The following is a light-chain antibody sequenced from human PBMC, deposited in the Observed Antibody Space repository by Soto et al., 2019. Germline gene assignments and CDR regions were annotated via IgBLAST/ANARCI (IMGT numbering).Light chain of an antibody. Sequence: QSALTQPASVSGSPGQSITVSCTGTSSDAGRYHLVAWYQLHTGKAPKLMIYEVTKRPSAISARFSGSKSGNTASLTISGLQAEDEADYYCSSYAGSSTYVFGTGTKLTVL. CDR2: EVT. CDR1: SSDAGRYHL. J-gene: IGLJ1*01. V-gene: IGLV2-23*02. CDR3: SSYAGSSTYV.